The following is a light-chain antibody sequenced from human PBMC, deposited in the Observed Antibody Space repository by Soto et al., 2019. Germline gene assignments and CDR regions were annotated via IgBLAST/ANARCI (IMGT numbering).Light chain of an antibody. Sequence: QSALTQPPSVSGAPGQRVTISCTGSSSNFGAGYEVHWYKQLPGAAPTLVIFNNLNRPSGVPERFSGSKSGTSASLVISGLQAEDEADFFCCSYAGNGAWVFGGGTKLTVL. V-gene: IGLV1-40*01. CDR3: CSYAGNGAWV. CDR2: NNL. CDR1: SSNFGAGYE. J-gene: IGLJ3*02.